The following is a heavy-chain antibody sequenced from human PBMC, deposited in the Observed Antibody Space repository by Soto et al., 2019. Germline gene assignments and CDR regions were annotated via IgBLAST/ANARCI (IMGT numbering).Heavy chain of an antibody. Sequence: GGSLRLSCAASGFTFDDYAMHWVRQAPGKGLEWVSGISWNSGSIGYADSVKGRFTISRDNAKNSLYLQMNSLGAEDTALYYCAKAAAGTDYYYYYMDVWGKGTTVTVSS. CDR3: AKAAAGTDYYYYYMDV. V-gene: IGHV3-9*01. CDR2: ISWNSGSI. J-gene: IGHJ6*03. D-gene: IGHD6-13*01. CDR1: GFTFDDYA.